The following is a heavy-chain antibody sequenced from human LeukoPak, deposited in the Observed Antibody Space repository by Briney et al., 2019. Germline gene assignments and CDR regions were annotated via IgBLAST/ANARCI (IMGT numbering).Heavy chain of an antibody. J-gene: IGHJ4*02. Sequence: GESLKISCQGSGYNFPIYWIGWVRQMPGQGLEWVAFIRYDGSNKYYADSVKGRFTISRDNSKNTLYLQMNSLRAEDTAVYYCAKPSVTVTTPIYWGQGTPVTVSS. CDR2: IRYDGSNK. CDR1: GYNFPIYW. CDR3: AKPSVTVTTPIY. D-gene: IGHD4-11*01. V-gene: IGHV3-30*02.